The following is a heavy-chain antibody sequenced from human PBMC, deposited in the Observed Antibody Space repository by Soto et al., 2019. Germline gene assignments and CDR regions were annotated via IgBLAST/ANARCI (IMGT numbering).Heavy chain of an antibody. CDR3: DIYDSSGSRGFQH. Sequence: QVQLQESGPGLVKPSQTLSLTCTVSVGSISSGSYYWSWIRQHPGKGLEWIVYIYYSGSTYYNPSLKSRVTISVDTSKNQFSLKLRSVTAAETAVYYCDIYDSSGSRGFQHWGQGTLVTVSS. CDR2: IYYSGST. V-gene: IGHV4-31*03. CDR1: VGSISSGSYY. J-gene: IGHJ1*01. D-gene: IGHD3-22*01.